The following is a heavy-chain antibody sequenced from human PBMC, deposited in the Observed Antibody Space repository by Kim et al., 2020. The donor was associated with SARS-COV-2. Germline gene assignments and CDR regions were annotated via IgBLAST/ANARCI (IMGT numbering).Heavy chain of an antibody. CDR2: NR. Sequence: NRYYADSVRGRFTISRDNSKNTLYLQMNSLRVDDTAVYHCAKRSAGATDYWGQGTLVTVSS. CDR3: AKRSAGATDY. J-gene: IGHJ4*02. D-gene: IGHD1-26*01. V-gene: IGHV3-23*01.